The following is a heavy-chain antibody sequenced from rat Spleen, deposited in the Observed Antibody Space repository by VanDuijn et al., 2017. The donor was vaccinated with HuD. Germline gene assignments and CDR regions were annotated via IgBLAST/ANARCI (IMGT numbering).Heavy chain of an antibody. V-gene: IGHV5-31*01. J-gene: IGHJ3*01. CDR3: TRRDGGYSDY. CDR2: ITNTGGST. D-gene: IGHD1-11*01. Sequence: EVQLVESGGGLVQPGRSLKLSCAASGFTFSNFYMAWVRQAPGKGLEWVASITNTGGSTYYPDSVKGRFTISRDNAKSTLYLQMNSLRSEDTATYYCTRRDGGYSDYWGQGTLVTVSP. CDR1: GFTFSNFY.